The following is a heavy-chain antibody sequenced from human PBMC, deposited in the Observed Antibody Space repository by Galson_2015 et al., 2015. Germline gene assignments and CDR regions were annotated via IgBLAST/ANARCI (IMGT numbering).Heavy chain of an antibody. D-gene: IGHD2-2*01. CDR2: IIPILGIA. Sequence: SVKVSCKASGGTFSSYTISWVRQAPGQGLEWMGRIIPILGIANYAQKFQGRVTITADKSTSTAYMELSSLRSEVTAVYDCARTGCSSTICYEDGRPYYYYGMDVWGQGPTVTVSS. J-gene: IGHJ6*02. V-gene: IGHV1-69*02. CDR1: GGTFSSYT. CDR3: ARTGCSSTICYEDGRPYYYYGMDV.